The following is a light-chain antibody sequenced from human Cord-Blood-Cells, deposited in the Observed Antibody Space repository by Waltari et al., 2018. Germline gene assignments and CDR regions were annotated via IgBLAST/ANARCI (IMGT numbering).Light chain of an antibody. CDR1: SSDVGSYNL. Sequence: QSALTQPASVSGSPGQSLTISCTGTSSDVGSYNLFSWYQQHPGKAPKLMIYEGSKRPSGVSNRFSGSKSGNMASLTISGLQAEDEADYYCCSYAGSSYVFGTGTKVTVL. CDR3: CSYAGSSYV. V-gene: IGLV2-23*01. J-gene: IGLJ1*01. CDR2: EGS.